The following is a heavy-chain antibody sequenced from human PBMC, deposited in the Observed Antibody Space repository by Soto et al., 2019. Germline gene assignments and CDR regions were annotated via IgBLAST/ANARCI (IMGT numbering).Heavy chain of an antibody. D-gene: IGHD5-18*01. J-gene: IGHJ4*02. CDR1: GGSISSYY. CDR3: ARVLGYSYGTYFDY. CDR2: IYYSGST. V-gene: IGHV4-59*01. Sequence: SETLSLTCTVSGGSISSYYWSWIRQPPGKGLEWIGYIYYSGSTNYNPSLKSQVTISVDTSKNQFSLKLSSVTAADTAVYYCARVLGYSYGTYFDYWGQGTLVSVSS.